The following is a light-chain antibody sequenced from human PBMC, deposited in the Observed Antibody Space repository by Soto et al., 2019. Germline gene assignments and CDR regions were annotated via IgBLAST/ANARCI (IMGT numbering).Light chain of an antibody. CDR1: QSVSSN. Sequence: EVVMTQSPATLSVSPGERATLSCRASQSVSSNLAWYQQKPGQAPRLLIYAASSRATGIPDRFSGSGSGTDFTLTISRLEPEDFAVYYCQPYGTSSWTFGQGTKV. J-gene: IGKJ1*01. V-gene: IGKV3-20*01. CDR2: AAS. CDR3: QPYGTSSWT.